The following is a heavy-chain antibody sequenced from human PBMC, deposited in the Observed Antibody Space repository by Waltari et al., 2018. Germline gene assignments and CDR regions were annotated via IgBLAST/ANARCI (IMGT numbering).Heavy chain of an antibody. Sequence: EVQLVESGGGLVQPGRSLRLSCTASGFTFGDYAMSWVRQAPGKGLEWVGFIRSKAYGGTTEYAASVKGRFTISRDDSKSIAYLQMNSLKTEDTAVYYCTRAAWKWELLPRGVYWGQGTLVTVSS. J-gene: IGHJ4*02. V-gene: IGHV3-49*04. CDR2: IRSKAYGGTT. CDR3: TRAAWKWELLPRGVY. D-gene: IGHD1-26*01. CDR1: GFTFGDYA.